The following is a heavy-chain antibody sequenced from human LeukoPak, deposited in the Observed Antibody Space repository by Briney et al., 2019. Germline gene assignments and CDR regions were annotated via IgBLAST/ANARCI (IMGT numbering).Heavy chain of an antibody. Sequence: PGGSLRLSCAASGFTLSSYSMNWVRQAPGKGLEWVSYISSSSSTIYYADSVKGRFTISRDNAKNSLYLQMNSLRAEDTAVYYCAREGGTHFIAAAFDYWGQGTLVTVSS. CDR2: ISSSSSTI. CDR1: GFTLSSYS. CDR3: AREGGTHFIAAAFDY. V-gene: IGHV3-48*01. J-gene: IGHJ4*02. D-gene: IGHD6-13*01.